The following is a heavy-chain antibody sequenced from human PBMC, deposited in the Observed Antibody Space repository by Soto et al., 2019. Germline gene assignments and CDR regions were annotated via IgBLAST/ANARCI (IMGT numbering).Heavy chain of an antibody. D-gene: IGHD3-10*01. J-gene: IGHJ4*02. V-gene: IGHV3-7*01. CDR2: IKQDGSEK. CDR3: ARGGGGVDY. CDR1: GFTFSSYW. Sequence: EVQLVESGGGLVQPGGSLRLSCAASGFTFSSYWMSWVRQAPGKGLEWVANIKQDGSEKYYVDSVKGRFTISRDNAKNSMYLQMNSLRGGDTAVYYWARGGGGVDYWGQGTLVTVSS.